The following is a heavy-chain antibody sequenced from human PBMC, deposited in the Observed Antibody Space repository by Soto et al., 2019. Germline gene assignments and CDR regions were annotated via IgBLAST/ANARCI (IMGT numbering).Heavy chain of an antibody. D-gene: IGHD6-13*01. J-gene: IGHJ4*02. CDR1: GFTFSNYA. V-gene: IGHV3-23*01. CDR3: VRDQGSSWYEIDY. CDR2: IRGSGGST. Sequence: EVQLLESGGGLVQPGGSLRLSCAASGFTFSNYAVTWVRQAPGKGLEWVSTIRGSGGSTYYADSVKGRFTISRDNSKNTLYLQMNSLRAEDTAVYYCVRDQGSSWYEIDYWGQGTLVPVSS.